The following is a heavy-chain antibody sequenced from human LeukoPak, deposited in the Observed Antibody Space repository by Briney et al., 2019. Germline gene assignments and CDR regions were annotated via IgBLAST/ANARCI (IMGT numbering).Heavy chain of an antibody. D-gene: IGHD6-13*01. CDR2: ISAYNGNT. Sequence: ASVKVSCKASGYTFTSYGISWVRQAPGQGLEWMGWISAYNGNTNYAQKPQGRVTMTTDTSTSTAYMELRSLRSDDTAVYYCARDLRPSYYSSIMWEYWGQGTLVTVSS. CDR3: ARDLRPSYYSSIMWEY. V-gene: IGHV1-18*01. J-gene: IGHJ4*02. CDR1: GYTFTSYG.